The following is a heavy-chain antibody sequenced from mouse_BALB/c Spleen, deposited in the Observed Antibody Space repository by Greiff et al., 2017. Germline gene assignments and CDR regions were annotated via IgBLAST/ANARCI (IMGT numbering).Heavy chain of an antibody. D-gene: IGHD1-1*01. Sequence: EVKLMESGGGLVKPGGSLKLSCAASGFTFSDYYMYWVRQTPEKRLEWVATISDGGSYTYYPDSVKGRFTISRDNAKNNLYLQMSRLKSEDTAMYYCERDTVTTVVANAMDYWGQGTSVTVSS. CDR1: GFTFSDYY. J-gene: IGHJ4*01. CDR2: ISDGGSYT. CDR3: ERDTVTTVVANAMDY. V-gene: IGHV5-4*02.